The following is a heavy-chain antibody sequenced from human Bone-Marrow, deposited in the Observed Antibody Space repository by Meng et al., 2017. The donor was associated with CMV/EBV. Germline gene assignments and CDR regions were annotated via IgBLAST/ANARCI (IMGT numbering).Heavy chain of an antibody. CDR2: IYYSGNT. V-gene: IGHV4-39*07. CDR3: VRDKGDFRTDY. CDR1: GGSISSNGYY. J-gene: IGHJ4*02. Sequence: QLQLQESGPGLVKPSETLSLTCTVSGGSISSNGYYWGWVRQPPGKVLEWIGTIYYSGNTYYNPSLKSRVTISVDMSKNQISLRLSSVTAADTALYYCVRDKGDFRTDYWGQGTLVTVSS. D-gene: IGHD2-21*02.